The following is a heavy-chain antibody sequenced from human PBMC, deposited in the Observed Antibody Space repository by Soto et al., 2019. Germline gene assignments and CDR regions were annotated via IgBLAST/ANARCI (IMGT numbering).Heavy chain of an antibody. D-gene: IGHD5-12*01. CDR2: IWYDGSNK. CDR1: GSTFSSYG. Sequence: QVQLVESGGGVVQPGRSLRLSCAASGSTFSSYGMHWVRQAPGKGLEWVAVIWYDGSNKYYGVSVKGRFTISRDNSKNTLNLQMNSLRAEDTAVYYCARDNGYGCIYYFDSWGQGTLVTVSS. J-gene: IGHJ4*02. V-gene: IGHV3-33*01. CDR3: ARDNGYGCIYYFDS.